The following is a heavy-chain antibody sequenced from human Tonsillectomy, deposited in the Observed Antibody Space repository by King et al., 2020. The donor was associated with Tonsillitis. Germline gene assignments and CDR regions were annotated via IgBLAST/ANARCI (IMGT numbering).Heavy chain of an antibody. CDR3: AKDLGQWGVGAFYI. J-gene: IGHJ3*02. D-gene: IGHD3-10*01. Sequence: VQLVESGGGLVQPGRSLRLSCAASGFTFDDYAMHWVRQAPGKGLEWVSGISWNSGRIGYADSVKGRFTISRDNAKNSLYLQMNSLRPEDTALYYCAKDLGQWGVGAFYIWGQGTMVTVSS. V-gene: IGHV3-9*01. CDR1: GFTFDDYA. CDR2: ISWNSGRI.